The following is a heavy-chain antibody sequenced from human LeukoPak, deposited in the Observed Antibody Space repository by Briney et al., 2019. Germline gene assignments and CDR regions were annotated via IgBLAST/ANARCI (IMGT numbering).Heavy chain of an antibody. Sequence: SETLSLTCAVYGGSFSGYYCHWIRQPPGKGLEWIGEISHSGSTKYYPPLKSRVTISVDTSKNQFSLKLSSATAANTAVYYCFLWDTVVSRDYWGQGTLVTVSS. CDR1: GGSFSGYY. D-gene: IGHD4-23*01. J-gene: IGHJ4*02. CDR3: FLWDTVVSRDY. CDR2: ISHSGST. V-gene: IGHV4-34*01.